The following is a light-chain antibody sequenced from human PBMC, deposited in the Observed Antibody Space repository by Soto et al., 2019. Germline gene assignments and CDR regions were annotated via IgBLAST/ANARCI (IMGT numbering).Light chain of an antibody. CDR1: SSNIGAGYD. V-gene: IGLV1-40*01. CDR2: EAS. CDR3: CSHAGSSNYV. Sequence: QSVLTQPPSVSGAPGQRVTISCTGSSSNIGAGYDVHWYQQRPGKAPKLIIFEASKRPSGVSNRFSGSKSGSTASLTISGLQAEDEADYYCCSHAGSSNYVFGTGTKVTVL. J-gene: IGLJ1*01.